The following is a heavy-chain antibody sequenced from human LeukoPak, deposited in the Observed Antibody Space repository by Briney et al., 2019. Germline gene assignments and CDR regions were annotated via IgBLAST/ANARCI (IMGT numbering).Heavy chain of an antibody. D-gene: IGHD1-26*01. Sequence: GSLRLSCAASGFTVSAYSMGWVRRVPGKGLEWLSLIYSGDRTYHADSVKGRFTVSRDDSENTLSLQMNSLRVEDTALYFCARVVGASHHTVDYWGQGTLVTASS. CDR1: GFTVSAYS. V-gene: IGHV3-53*01. CDR3: ARVVGASHHTVDY. J-gene: IGHJ4*02. CDR2: IYSGDRT.